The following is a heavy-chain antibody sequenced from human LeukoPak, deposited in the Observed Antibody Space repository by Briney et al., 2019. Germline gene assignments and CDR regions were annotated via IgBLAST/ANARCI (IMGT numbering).Heavy chain of an antibody. Sequence: GGSLRLSCAASGFTFSSYSMSWVRQAPGKGLEWVSAISGSGGSTYYADSVMGRFTISRDNSKNTVYVQVSSLRAEDTAVYYCAKDQRSVRLLEWYNYYFYGLDVWGQGTTVTVSS. CDR3: AKDQRSVRLLEWYNYYFYGLDV. D-gene: IGHD3-3*01. J-gene: IGHJ6*02. CDR2: ISGSGGST. V-gene: IGHV3-23*01. CDR1: GFTFSSYS.